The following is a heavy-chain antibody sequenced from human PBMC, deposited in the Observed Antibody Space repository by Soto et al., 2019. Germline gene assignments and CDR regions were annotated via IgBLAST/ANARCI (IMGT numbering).Heavy chain of an antibody. CDR1: GFTFTSHA. CDR2: ISYDEIDK. V-gene: IGHV3-30*03. D-gene: IGHD6-19*01. Sequence: GGSLRLSCTASGFTFTSHAMHWVRQTPGKGLEWVAAISYDEIDKKYASSVKGRFTVSRDNVKNTLSLQMNSLRPEDTAVYYCARDRSADRFVQYFQHWGPGTLVTVSS. CDR3: ARDRSADRFVQYFQH. J-gene: IGHJ1*01.